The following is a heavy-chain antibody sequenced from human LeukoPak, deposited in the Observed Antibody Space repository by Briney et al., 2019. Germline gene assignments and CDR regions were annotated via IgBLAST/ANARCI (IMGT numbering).Heavy chain of an antibody. D-gene: IGHD3-10*01. V-gene: IGHV3-72*01. CDR1: GFTFSDHY. J-gene: IGHJ4*02. CDR3: VALLRGIGY. Sequence: GRSLRLSCAVSGFTFSDHYMDWVRQAPGKGLEWIGRSRNEGHSYSTDFAASVRGRASLSRDHSRNYLYLQINSLGTDDTAVYYCVALLRGIGYWGQGTLVTVSS. CDR2: SRNEGHSYST.